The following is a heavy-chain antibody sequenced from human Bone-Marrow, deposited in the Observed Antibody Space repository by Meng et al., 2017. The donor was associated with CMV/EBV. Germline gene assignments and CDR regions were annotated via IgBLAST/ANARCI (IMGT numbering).Heavy chain of an antibody. CDR2: INPNSGGT. V-gene: IGHV1-2*02. CDR3: ARDYLQSTPGVFDY. D-gene: IGHD4-11*01. Sequence: ASVKVSCKASGYTFTGYYMHWVRQAPGQGLEWMGWINPNSGGTNYAQKFQGRVTMTWDTSISTAYMELSRLRSDDTAVYYCARDYLQSTPGVFDYWGQGTLVTVSS. CDR1: GYTFTGYY. J-gene: IGHJ4*02.